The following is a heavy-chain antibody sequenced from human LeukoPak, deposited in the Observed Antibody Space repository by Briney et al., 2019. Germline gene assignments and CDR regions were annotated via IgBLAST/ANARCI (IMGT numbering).Heavy chain of an antibody. D-gene: IGHD1-14*01. J-gene: IGHJ4*02. CDR1: RFTFPSYS. CDR3: ARDAAGLDY. V-gene: IGHV3-21*01. CDR2: ITSSSSYI. Sequence: GGSLRLSCAASRFTFPSYSMNWVRQAPGKGLEWVSSITSSSSYISYADSVKGRFTISRDNAKKSLHLQMNSLRAEDTGVYYCARDAAGLDYWGQGTLVTVSS.